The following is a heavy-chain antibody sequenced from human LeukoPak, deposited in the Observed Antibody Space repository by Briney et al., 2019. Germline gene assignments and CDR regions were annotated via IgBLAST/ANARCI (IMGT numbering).Heavy chain of an antibody. J-gene: IGHJ6*03. CDR3: ARHRGGLGEPAAMGYYYYYMDV. CDR1: GGSISSSSYY. Sequence: TSETLSLTCTVSGGSISSSSYYWGWIRQPPGKGLEWIGSIYYSGSTYYNPSLKSRVTISVDTSKNQFSLKLSSVTAADTAVYYCARHRGGLGEPAAMGYYYYYMDVWGKGTTVTVSS. V-gene: IGHV4-39*01. D-gene: IGHD2-2*01. CDR2: IYYSGST.